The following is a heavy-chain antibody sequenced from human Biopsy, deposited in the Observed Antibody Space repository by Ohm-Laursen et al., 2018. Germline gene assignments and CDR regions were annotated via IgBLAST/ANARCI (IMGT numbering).Heavy chain of an antibody. CDR2: ISETSSHI. CDR1: GFSLSSYD. D-gene: IGHD6-6*01. J-gene: IGHJ6*02. CDR3: ARDSSRRAREGGMDV. Sequence: SLRLSCTASGFSLSSYDMNWVRQAPGKGLEWISYISETSSHIYDADSVRGRFTVARDIAKNSLYLQPNSLRVEDTAVYYCARDSSRRAREGGMDVWGQGTTVTVSS. V-gene: IGHV3-21*01.